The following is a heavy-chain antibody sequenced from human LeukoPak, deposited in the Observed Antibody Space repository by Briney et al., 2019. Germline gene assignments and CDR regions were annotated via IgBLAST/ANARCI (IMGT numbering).Heavy chain of an antibody. CDR1: GFTFSSYE. V-gene: IGHV3-48*03. CDR3: AREGFTLDY. Sequence: GGSLRFSCAASGFTFSSYEMNWVRQAPGKGLEWVSYISSSGSTIYYADSVKGRFTISRDNAKNSLYLQMNSLRAEDTAVYYCAREGFTLDYWGQGTLVTVSS. J-gene: IGHJ4*02. CDR2: ISSSGSTI.